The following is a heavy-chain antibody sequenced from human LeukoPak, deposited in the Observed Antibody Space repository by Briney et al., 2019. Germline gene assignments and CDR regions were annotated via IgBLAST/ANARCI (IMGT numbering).Heavy chain of an antibody. CDR2: IIPIFGTA. J-gene: IGHJ6*02. D-gene: IGHD3-16*01. Sequence: SVKVSCKASGGTFSSYAISWVRQAPGQGLEWMGGIIPIFGTANYAQKFQGRVTITADESTSTAYMELSSLRSEDTAVYYCASGDSWGCPTCDYFYYYGMDVWGQGTTVTVSS. V-gene: IGHV1-69*01. CDR3: ASGDSWGCPTCDYFYYYGMDV. CDR1: GGTFSSYA.